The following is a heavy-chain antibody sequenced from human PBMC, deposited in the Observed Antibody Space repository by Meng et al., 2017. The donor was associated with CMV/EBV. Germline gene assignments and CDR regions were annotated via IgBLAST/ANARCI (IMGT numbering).Heavy chain of an antibody. J-gene: IGHJ6*02. CDR1: GFTFSNYG. CDR2: IRYDGSKE. D-gene: IGHD3-10*01. CDR3: AKDSGGEGDMDA. Sequence: GGSLRLSCAASGFTFSNYGMHWVRQAPGKGLEWVAFIRYDGSKEDYGDSVQGRLTISRDNSKNTLYLQMNSLRADDTALYYCAKDSGGEGDMDAWGQGTTVTVSS. V-gene: IGHV3-30*02.